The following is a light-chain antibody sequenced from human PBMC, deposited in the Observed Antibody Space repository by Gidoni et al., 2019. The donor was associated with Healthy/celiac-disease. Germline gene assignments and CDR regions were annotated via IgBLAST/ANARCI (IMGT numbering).Light chain of an antibody. Sequence: QSVLTQPPSVSGAPGQRVTIPCTGSSSNIGAGYDVHWYQQLPGTAPKRLIYGNSNRPSGVPDRFAGSKSGTSAPLAITGLQAEDEADYYCQSYDSSLSGSEVFGGGTKLTV. CDR1: SSNIGAGYD. V-gene: IGLV1-40*01. CDR2: GNS. J-gene: IGLJ2*01. CDR3: QSYDSSLSGSEV.